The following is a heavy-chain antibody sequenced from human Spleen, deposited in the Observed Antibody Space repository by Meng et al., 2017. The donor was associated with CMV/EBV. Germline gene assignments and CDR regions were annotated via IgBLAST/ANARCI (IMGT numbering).Heavy chain of an antibody. V-gene: IGHV4-34*01. Sequence: SETLSLTCAVYGGSFSGYYWSWIRQPPGRGLEWIGEINHSGSTNYNPSLKSRVTISVDTSKNQFSLKLSSVTAADTAVYYCARVLGDSGSYSDAFDIWGQGTMVTVSS. CDR1: GGSFSGYY. CDR3: ARVLGDSGSYSDAFDI. CDR2: INHSGST. J-gene: IGHJ3*02. D-gene: IGHD1-26*01.